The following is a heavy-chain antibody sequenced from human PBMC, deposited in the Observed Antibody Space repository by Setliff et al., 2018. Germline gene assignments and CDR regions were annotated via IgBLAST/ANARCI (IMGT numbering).Heavy chain of an antibody. CDR2: LHTSGTT. J-gene: IGHJ4*02. D-gene: IGHD2-8*01. CDR3: ARDPGFRSGTWCLGD. CDR1: GGSITSGSYY. V-gene: IGHV4-61*02. Sequence: SETLSLTCAVSGGSITSGSYYWSWIRQPAGEGLEWIGRLHTSGTTVYNPSLKGRVTISADTSRIQFSLKLRSVTAADTAVYYCARDPGFRSGTWCLGDWGQGTQVTVSS.